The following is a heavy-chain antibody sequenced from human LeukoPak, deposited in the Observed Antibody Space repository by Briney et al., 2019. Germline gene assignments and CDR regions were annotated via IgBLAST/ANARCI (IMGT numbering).Heavy chain of an antibody. J-gene: IGHJ4*02. CDR2: IIPNSGGT. CDR1: GYTFTGYY. Sequence: ASVKVSCKASGYTFTGYYMHWVRQAPGQGLEWMGWIIPNSGGTNYAQKFQGRVTMTRDTSISTAYMELSRLRSDDTAVYYCAREEAAIRYFDYWGQGTLVTVSS. V-gene: IGHV1-2*02. D-gene: IGHD5-18*01. CDR3: AREEAAIRYFDY.